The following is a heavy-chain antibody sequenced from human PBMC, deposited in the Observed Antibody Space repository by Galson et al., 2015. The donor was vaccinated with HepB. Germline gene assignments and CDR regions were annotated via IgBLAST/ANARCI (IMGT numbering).Heavy chain of an antibody. CDR1: GDSVSSNSAA. V-gene: IGHV6-1*01. CDR3: ARTGGWFDL. D-gene: IGHD1-1*01. CDR2: TYYRSKWYN. J-gene: IGHJ5*02. Sequence: CAISGDSVSSNSAAWNWIRQSPSRGLEWLGRTYYRSKWYNEYAVSVKSRITINPDTSKNQFSLQLNSVTPDDAAVYFCARTGGWFDLWGQGTLVTVSS.